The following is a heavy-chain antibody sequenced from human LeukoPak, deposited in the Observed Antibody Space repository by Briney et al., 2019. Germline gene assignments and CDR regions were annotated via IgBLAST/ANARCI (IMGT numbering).Heavy chain of an antibody. CDR2: IGRRGDI. CDR1: GFAFRNYA. D-gene: IGHD3-10*01. J-gene: IGHJ3*02. V-gene: IGHV3-23*01. CDR3: AKDQIPTGRVRGVIIIDAFDI. Sequence: GGSLRLSCAASGFAFRNYAMTWVRQAPRKGLEWVSVIGRRGDIYYADSVKGRFTISRDNSKNTLYLQMNSLRAEDTAVYYCAKDQIPTGRVRGVIIIDAFDIWGQGTMVTVSS.